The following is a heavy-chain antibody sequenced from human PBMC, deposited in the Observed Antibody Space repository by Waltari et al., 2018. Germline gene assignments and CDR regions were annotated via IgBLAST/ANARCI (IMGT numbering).Heavy chain of an antibody. D-gene: IGHD6-13*01. CDR1: GYTFTSYY. Sequence: QVQLVQSGAEVKKPGASVKVSCKASGYTFTSYYMHWVRQAPGQGLEWMGIINPSGGSTSYAQKFQGRVTMTRDTSTSTVYMELSSLRSEDTAVYYCARDKYSSSWYGTGANWFDPWGQGTLVTVSS. CDR2: INPSGGST. CDR3: ARDKYSSSWYGTGANWFDP. J-gene: IGHJ5*02. V-gene: IGHV1-46*01.